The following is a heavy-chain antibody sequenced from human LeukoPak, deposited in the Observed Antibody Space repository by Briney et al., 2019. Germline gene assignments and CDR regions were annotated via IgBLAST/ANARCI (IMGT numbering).Heavy chain of an antibody. V-gene: IGHV4-4*02. CDR2: IYHSGST. D-gene: IGHD6-19*01. CDR1: GGSISSSNW. CDR3: ARPYTSGWRGGFDY. J-gene: IGHJ4*02. Sequence: ASGTLSLTCAVSGGSISSSNWWSWVRQPPGKGLEWIGEIYHSGSTNYNPSLKSRVTISVDTSKNQFSLKLSSVTAADTAMYYCARPYTSGWRGGFDYWGQGTLVTVSS.